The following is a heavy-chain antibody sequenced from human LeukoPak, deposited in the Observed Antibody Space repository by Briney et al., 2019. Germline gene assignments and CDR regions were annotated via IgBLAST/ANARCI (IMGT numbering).Heavy chain of an antibody. CDR1: GFTFSTYS. Sequence: GGSLRLSCAASGFTFSTYSMNWVRQAPGKGLEWVSSISSSSSYIYYADSVKGRFTISRDNAKNSLYLQMNSLRAEDTAVYYCARWEWVVATNSWGQGTLVTVSS. V-gene: IGHV3-21*01. D-gene: IGHD5-12*01. CDR3: ARWEWVVATNS. J-gene: IGHJ4*02. CDR2: ISSSSSYI.